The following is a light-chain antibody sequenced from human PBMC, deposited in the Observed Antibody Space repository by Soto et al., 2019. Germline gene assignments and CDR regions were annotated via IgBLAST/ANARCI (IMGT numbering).Light chain of an antibody. Sequence: ESHFRRSKGPQSVAPGKRVDLAGLASQSVRSNYLAWYQQKPGQAPRRLIYGASSRATGIPDRFTGSGSATDFALPIRKLEPEDFAVYYCQQYGGSPTFGEGTRLEIK. CDR3: QQYGGSPT. V-gene: IGKV3-20*01. CDR2: GAS. J-gene: IGKJ5*01. CDR1: QSVRSNY.